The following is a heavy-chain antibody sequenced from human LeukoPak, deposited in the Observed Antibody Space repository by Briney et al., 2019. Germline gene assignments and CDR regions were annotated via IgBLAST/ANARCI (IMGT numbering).Heavy chain of an antibody. D-gene: IGHD6-19*01. CDR1: GFSFSNYA. Sequence: GGSLRLSCAASGFSFSNYAMSWVRHPPGKALEWVSAISGSGGGTHYADCVKGRFTISRDNSKNTRYLQMNSLRAEDTAVYYCAKGGLYLYSSGWFFDYWGQGTLVTVSS. V-gene: IGHV3-23*01. CDR2: ISGSGGGT. CDR3: AKGGLYLYSSGWFFDY. J-gene: IGHJ4*02.